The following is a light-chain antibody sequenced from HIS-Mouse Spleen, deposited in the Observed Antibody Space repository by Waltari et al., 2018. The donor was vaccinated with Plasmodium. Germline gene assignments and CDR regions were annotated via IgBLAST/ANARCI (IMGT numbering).Light chain of an antibody. CDR1: QDISNY. CDR3: QQYDNLPYT. V-gene: IGKV1-33*01. J-gene: IGKJ2*01. CDR2: DAS. Sequence: DIQMTQSPSSLSASVGDRVTIPCQASQDISNYLNWYQQKPGKAPKLLSYDASNLETGVPSRFSGSGSGTDFTFTISSLQPEDIATYYCQQYDNLPYTFGQGTKLEIK.